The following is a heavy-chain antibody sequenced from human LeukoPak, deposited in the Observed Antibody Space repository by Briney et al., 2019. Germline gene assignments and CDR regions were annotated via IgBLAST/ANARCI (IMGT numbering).Heavy chain of an antibody. Sequence: GGSLRLSCAASGFTFNYAWMSWVRQVPGKGLEWVGQTVSEIDGGTTDYATPVKGRFTISRDDLKSTLYLQMNSLKIEDTAVYYCTTDEDWNYARKDVWGQGATVIVSS. CDR3: TTDEDWNYARKDV. CDR2: TVSEIDGGTT. V-gene: IGHV3-15*04. J-gene: IGHJ6*02. CDR1: GFTFNYAW. D-gene: IGHD1-7*01.